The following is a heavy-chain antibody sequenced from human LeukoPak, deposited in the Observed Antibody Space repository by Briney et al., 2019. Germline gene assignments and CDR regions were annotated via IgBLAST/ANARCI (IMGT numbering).Heavy chain of an antibody. J-gene: IGHJ4*02. V-gene: IGHV1-2*02. CDR3: ARDRYYGSGSYYGI. Sequence: WASVKVSCKASGYTFTGYYMHWVRQAPGQGPEWMGWINPNSGGTNYAQKFQGRVTMTRDTSISTAYMELSRLRSDDTAVYYCARDRYYGSGSYYGIWGQGTLVTVSS. CDR1: GYTFTGYY. CDR2: INPNSGGT. D-gene: IGHD3-10*01.